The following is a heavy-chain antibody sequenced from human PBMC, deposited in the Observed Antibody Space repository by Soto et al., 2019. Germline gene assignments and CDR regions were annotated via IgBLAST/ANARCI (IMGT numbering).Heavy chain of an antibody. CDR3: ARGRYGGY. V-gene: IGHV1-18*01. CDR1: GYGFTTYG. J-gene: IGHJ4*02. D-gene: IGHD3-10*01. CDR2: ISAHNGNT. Sequence: QVHLVQSGAEVKKPGASVKVSCKGSGYGFTTYGITWVRQAPGQGLEWMAWISAHNGNTNYAQKVQGRVTVTRDTSTSRAYMELRSLRYDDTAVYYCARGRYGGYWGQGALVTVSS.